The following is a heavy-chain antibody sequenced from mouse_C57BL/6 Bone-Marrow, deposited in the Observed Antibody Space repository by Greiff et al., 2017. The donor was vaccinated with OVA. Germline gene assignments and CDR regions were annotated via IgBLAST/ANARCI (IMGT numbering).Heavy chain of an antibody. Sequence: DVMLVESGGGLVKPGGSLKLSCAASGFTFSDYGMHWVRQAPEQGLEWVAYISRGGSTIYYAATVKGRFTISRDNAKNTLFLQMTSLRSEDTAMYYCARRLDSTGYWGQGTTLTVSS. CDR1: GFTFSDYG. V-gene: IGHV5-17*01. CDR3: ARRLDSTGY. CDR2: ISRGGSTI. J-gene: IGHJ2*01. D-gene: IGHD3-2*02.